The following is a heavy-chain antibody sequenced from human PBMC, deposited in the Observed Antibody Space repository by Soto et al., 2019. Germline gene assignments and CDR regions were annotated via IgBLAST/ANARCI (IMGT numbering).Heavy chain of an antibody. V-gene: IGHV1-69*12. Sequence: QVQLVQSGAEVKKPGSSVKVSCKASGGTFSSYAISWVRQAPGQGLEWMGGIIPIFGTANYAQKFQGRVTITADESTSTAYMELSSLRSEDTAVYYCAREWQSGYELGYYGMDVWGQGTTVTVSS. D-gene: IGHD5-12*01. CDR3: AREWQSGYELGYYGMDV. CDR2: IIPIFGTA. CDR1: GGTFSSYA. J-gene: IGHJ6*02.